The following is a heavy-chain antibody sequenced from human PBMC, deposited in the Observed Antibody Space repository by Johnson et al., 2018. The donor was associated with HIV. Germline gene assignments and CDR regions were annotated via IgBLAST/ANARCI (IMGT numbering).Heavy chain of an antibody. Sequence: VQLVESGGGLVQPGRSLRLSCAASGFTFDDYAMNWVRQAPGKGLEWVSGINWNSGSIGYAASVKGRFTSSKDNAKKSLYLQMNSLRAEDTALYYCTRDTFAHRATVTESAFDIWGQGTMVTVSS. J-gene: IGHJ3*02. CDR3: TRDTFAHRATVTESAFDI. D-gene: IGHD4-11*01. CDR1: GFTFDDYA. V-gene: IGHV3-9*01. CDR2: INWNSGSI.